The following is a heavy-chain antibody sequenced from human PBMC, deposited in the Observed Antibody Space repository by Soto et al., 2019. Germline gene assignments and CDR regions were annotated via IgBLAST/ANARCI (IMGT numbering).Heavy chain of an antibody. V-gene: IGHV1-46*01. CDR3: ARAVTPHYYYYYMDV. J-gene: IGHJ6*03. CDR2: INPSANST. Sequence: ASVKVSCKASGYTFISYYMHWVRQAPGQGLEWMGIINPSANSTNYEQKFQGRVTMTRDTSTSTAYMELSSLRSDDTAVYFCARAVTPHYYYYYMDVWGKGTTITVSS. CDR1: GYTFISYY. D-gene: IGHD4-4*01.